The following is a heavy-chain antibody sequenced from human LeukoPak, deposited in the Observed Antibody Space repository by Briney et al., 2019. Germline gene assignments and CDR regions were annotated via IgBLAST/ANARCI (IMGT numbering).Heavy chain of an antibody. D-gene: IGHD1-20*01. Sequence: GGSLRLSCAASGFTFSSYGMHWVRQAPGKGLEWVAGIYVDGSTYYADSVKGRFTISRDNSRNTPYLQMNSLRAEDTAVYYCPRITAYDDSWGQGTLVTVSS. CDR1: GFTFSSYG. CDR2: IYVDGST. CDR3: PRITAYDDS. J-gene: IGHJ5*01. V-gene: IGHV3-NL1*01.